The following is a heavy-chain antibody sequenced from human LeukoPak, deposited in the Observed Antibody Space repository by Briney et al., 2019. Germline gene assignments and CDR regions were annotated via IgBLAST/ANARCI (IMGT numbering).Heavy chain of an antibody. J-gene: IGHJ1*01. D-gene: IGHD3-22*01. CDR2: IKSDGST. CDR3: ARAPSEIGGYYPEYFRH. CDR1: GFTFSSYW. Sequence: GGSLRLSCAASGFTFSSYWMHWVRQAPGKGLVWVSRIKSDGSTNYADSVKGRFTISRDNAKNTLSLQMNSLRAEDTGVYYCARAPSEIGGYYPEYFRHWGQGTLVTVPS. V-gene: IGHV3-74*01.